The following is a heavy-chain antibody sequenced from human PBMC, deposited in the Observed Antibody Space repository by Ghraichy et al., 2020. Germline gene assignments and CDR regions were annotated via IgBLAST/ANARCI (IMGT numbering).Heavy chain of an antibody. D-gene: IGHD2-15*01. CDR2: INPNSGGT. CDR3: AREPPHCSGGSCYRNYFDY. Sequence: ASVKVSCKASGYNFTGYYMHWVRQAPGQGLEWMGWINPNSGGTNYAQKFQGRVTMTRDTSISTAYMELSRLRSDDTAVYYCAREPPHCSGGSCYRNYFDYWGQGTLVTVSS. J-gene: IGHJ4*02. CDR1: GYNFTGYY. V-gene: IGHV1-2*02.